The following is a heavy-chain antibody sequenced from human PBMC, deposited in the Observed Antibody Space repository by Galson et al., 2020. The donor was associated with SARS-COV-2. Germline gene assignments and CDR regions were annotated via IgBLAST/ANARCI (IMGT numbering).Heavy chain of an antibody. CDR1: GGSITRSGDY. CDR2: IYYNGGT. D-gene: IGHD2-15*01. CDR3: ARGLDGGGGYWCFDL. V-gene: IGHV4-39*01. Sequence: SETLSLTCTVSGGSITRSGDYWGWIRQPPGKGLEWIGSIYYNGGTYYTPSLKSRVTISIDTSQNQFSLKLSSVTAADTAVYYCARGLDGGGGYWCFDLWGRGTLVTVSS. J-gene: IGHJ2*01.